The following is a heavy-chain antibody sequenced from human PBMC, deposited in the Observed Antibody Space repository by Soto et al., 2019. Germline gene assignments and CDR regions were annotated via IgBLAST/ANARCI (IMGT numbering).Heavy chain of an antibody. J-gene: IGHJ1*01. CDR2: IYGDDDK. CDR3: THSLTMVRGQVLEYFQH. V-gene: IGHV2-5*02. D-gene: IGHD3-10*01. Sequence: QITLKESGPTLLKPTQTLTLTCTFSGFSLSTSAVVVGWIRQPPGKALEWLALIYGDDDKRYSPSLKSRLTITKATSKHQVVLTMTNMDPVDTATYFCTHSLTMVRGQVLEYFQHWGQGTLLTVSS. CDR1: GFSLSTSAVV.